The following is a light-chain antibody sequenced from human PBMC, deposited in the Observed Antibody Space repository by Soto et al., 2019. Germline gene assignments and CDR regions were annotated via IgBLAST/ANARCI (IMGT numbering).Light chain of an antibody. Sequence: DIQMTQSPSTLSASVGDRVTITCRASQSISNWLAWHQQKPGKAPKILIYKASSLESGVPSRFSGSGSGTEFTLTISSLQPDDFATYYCQQYNSYPWTFGQGTKVVIK. CDR1: QSISNW. V-gene: IGKV1-5*03. J-gene: IGKJ1*01. CDR3: QQYNSYPWT. CDR2: KAS.